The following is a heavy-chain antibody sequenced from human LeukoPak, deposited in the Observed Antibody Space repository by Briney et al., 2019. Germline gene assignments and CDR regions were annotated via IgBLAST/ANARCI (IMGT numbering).Heavy chain of an antibody. J-gene: IGHJ4*02. Sequence: ASVKVSCKASGYTFTSYGISWVRQAPGQGLEWMGWINAYNGNTNYAQKLQGRVTMTTNTSTSTAYMELRSLRSDDTAVYYCAVSGYYPEALDYWGQGTLVTVSS. CDR1: GYTFTSYG. D-gene: IGHD3-3*01. CDR3: AVSGYYPEALDY. CDR2: INAYNGNT. V-gene: IGHV1-18*01.